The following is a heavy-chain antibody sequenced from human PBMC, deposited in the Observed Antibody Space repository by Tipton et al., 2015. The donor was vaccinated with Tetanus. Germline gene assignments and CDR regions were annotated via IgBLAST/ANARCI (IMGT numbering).Heavy chain of an antibody. J-gene: IGHJ4*02. CDR1: GGSISSGGYY. Sequence: TLSLTCTVSGGSISSGGYYWSWIRQRPGKGLEWIGDIYSSGSTYSNPSPKGRVTISVDTSKNQFSLRLNSVTAADTAVYYCARDQARRARGWNYFDYWGLGTLVTVSS. V-gene: IGHV4-31*03. CDR3: ARDQARRARGWNYFDY. D-gene: IGHD6-6*01. CDR2: IYSSGST.